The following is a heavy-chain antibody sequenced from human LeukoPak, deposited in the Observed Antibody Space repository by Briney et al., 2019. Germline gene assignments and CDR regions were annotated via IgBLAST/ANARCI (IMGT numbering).Heavy chain of an antibody. J-gene: IGHJ2*01. Sequence: GGSLRLSCEASGFTFRSYGMHWVRQAPGKGLEWVSSISSSSTYIYYADSVKGRFTISRDNAKNSLYLQMNSLRADDTAVYYCARRSGISWYFDLWGRGTLVTVSS. CDR1: GFTFRSYG. D-gene: IGHD3-10*01. CDR2: ISSSSTYI. V-gene: IGHV3-21*04. CDR3: ARRSGISWYFDL.